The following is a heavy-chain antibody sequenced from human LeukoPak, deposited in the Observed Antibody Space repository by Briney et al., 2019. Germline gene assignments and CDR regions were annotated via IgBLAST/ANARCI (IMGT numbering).Heavy chain of an antibody. D-gene: IGHD4-17*01. CDR3: PRSEPTTVTMGRGHYYGMDV. V-gene: IGHV4-39*02. CDR2: MLYSASA. J-gene: IGHJ6*02. Sequence: SETLSLTCTVSGGSISSSSCYWGWIRQPPGKGLEWIVSMLYSASAYNNPSLKSRVTISMDTSKNHLSLKLGSVTAADSAVYYCPRSEPTTVTMGRGHYYGMDVWGQGTTVTVSS. CDR1: GGSISSSSCY.